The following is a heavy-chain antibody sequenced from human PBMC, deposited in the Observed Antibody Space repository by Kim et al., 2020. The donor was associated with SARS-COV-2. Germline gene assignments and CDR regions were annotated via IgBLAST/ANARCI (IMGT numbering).Heavy chain of an antibody. CDR2: YI. J-gene: IGHJ6*02. V-gene: IGHV3-21*01. Sequence: YIYYADSVKGRFTISRDNAKNSLYLRMNSLRAEDTAVYYCARKGVGGMDVWGQGTTVTVSS. D-gene: IGHD3-3*01. CDR3: ARKGVGGMDV.